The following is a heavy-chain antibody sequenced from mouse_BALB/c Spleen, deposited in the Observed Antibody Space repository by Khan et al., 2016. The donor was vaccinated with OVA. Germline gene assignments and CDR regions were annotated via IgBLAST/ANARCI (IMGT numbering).Heavy chain of an antibody. CDR3: ARDLRLGGFAY. Sequence: VELVESGPGLVAPSQSLSLTCTASGFSLTGFGINWVRQPPGKGLEWLGMIWGDGSTDYNSVLKSRLSISKDNSKSHVFLKMNSLQTDDTARYYCARDLRLGGFAYWGQGTLVTVSA. V-gene: IGHV2-6-7*01. J-gene: IGHJ3*01. D-gene: IGHD1-2*01. CDR1: GFSLTGFG. CDR2: IWGDGST.